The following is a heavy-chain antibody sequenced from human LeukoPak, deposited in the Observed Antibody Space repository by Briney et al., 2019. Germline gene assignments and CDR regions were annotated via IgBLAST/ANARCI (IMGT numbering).Heavy chain of an antibody. Sequence: PSETLSLTCTVSGGSISSGGYYWSWIRQPPGKGLEWIGYIYHSGSTYYNPSLKSRVTISVDRSKNQFSLKLSSVTAADTAVYYCARMGIAVAGTGAWSQGTLVTVSS. V-gene: IGHV4-30-2*01. D-gene: IGHD6-19*01. J-gene: IGHJ5*02. CDR3: ARMGIAVAGTGA. CDR2: IYHSGST. CDR1: GGSISSGGYY.